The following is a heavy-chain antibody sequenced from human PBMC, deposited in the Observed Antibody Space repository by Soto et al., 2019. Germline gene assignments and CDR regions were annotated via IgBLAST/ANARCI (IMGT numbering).Heavy chain of an antibody. CDR3: TRDYYYDSSGQRSNAFDI. J-gene: IGHJ3*02. D-gene: IGHD3-22*01. CDR1: GGSISSGDYY. Sequence: SETLSLTCTVSGGSISSGDYYWSWIRQPPGKGLEWIGYIYYSGSTYYNPSLKSRVTISVVTSKNQFSLKLISVTAADTAVYYCTRDYYYDSSGQRSNAFDIWGQGTMVTVSS. CDR2: IYYSGST. V-gene: IGHV4-30-4*01.